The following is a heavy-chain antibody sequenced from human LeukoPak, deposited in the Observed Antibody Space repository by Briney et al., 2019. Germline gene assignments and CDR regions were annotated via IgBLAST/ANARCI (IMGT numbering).Heavy chain of an antibody. D-gene: IGHD3-22*01. CDR2: ISYDGSNK. J-gene: IGHJ4*02. CDR1: GFTFSSYA. Sequence: GGSLRLSCAASGFTFSSYAMHWVRQAPGKGLEWVAVISYDGSNKYYADSVKGRFTVSRDNSKNTLYLQMNSLRAEDTAVYYCARDVARYYYDSSGSVYWGQGTLVTVSS. V-gene: IGHV3-30-3*01. CDR3: ARDVARYYYDSSGSVY.